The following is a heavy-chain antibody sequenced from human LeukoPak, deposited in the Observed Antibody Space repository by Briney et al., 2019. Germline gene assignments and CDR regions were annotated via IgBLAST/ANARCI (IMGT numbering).Heavy chain of an antibody. D-gene: IGHD3-10*01. V-gene: IGHV3-23*01. CDR3: AKAGNPWFGELLRNWFDP. CDR1: GFTFDDYG. Sequence: PGGSLRLSCAASGFTFDDYGMSWVRQAPGKGLEWVSAISGSGGSTYYADSVKGRFTISRDNSKNTLYLQMNSLRAEDTAVYYCAKAGNPWFGELLRNWFDPWGQGTLVTVSS. J-gene: IGHJ5*02. CDR2: ISGSGGST.